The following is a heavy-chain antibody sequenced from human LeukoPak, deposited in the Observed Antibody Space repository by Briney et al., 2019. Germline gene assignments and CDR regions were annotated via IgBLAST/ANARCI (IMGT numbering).Heavy chain of an antibody. Sequence: ASVKVSCKASGYIFTGYYMHWVRQAPGQGLEWMGWINPNSGDTNYAQKFQGRVTMTRDTSISPAYMELSRLRSEDTAVYYCATILQGGYCSSTSCYEDYWGQGTLVTVSS. J-gene: IGHJ4*02. V-gene: IGHV1-2*02. CDR1: GYIFTGYY. CDR3: ATILQGGYCSSTSCYEDY. CDR2: INPNSGDT. D-gene: IGHD2-2*01.